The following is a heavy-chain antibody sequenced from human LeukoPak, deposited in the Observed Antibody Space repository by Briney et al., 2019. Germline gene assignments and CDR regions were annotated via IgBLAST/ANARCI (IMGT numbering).Heavy chain of an antibody. CDR1: GFTFSNYA. D-gene: IGHD1-7*01. CDR3: AKDPPHWNYNY. Sequence: GGSLRLSCAASGFTFSNYAMSWVRQAPGKGLDWVSAISGSGGSTYYADSVKGRFTISRDNSKNTLYLQMNSLRAEDTAVYYCAKDPPHWNYNYWGQGTLVTVSS. CDR2: ISGSGGST. J-gene: IGHJ4*02. V-gene: IGHV3-23*01.